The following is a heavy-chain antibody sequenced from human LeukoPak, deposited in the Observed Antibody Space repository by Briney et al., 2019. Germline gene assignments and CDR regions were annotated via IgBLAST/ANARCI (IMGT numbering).Heavy chain of an antibody. J-gene: IGHJ4*02. Sequence: SETLSLTCTVSGGSISSGGYYWSWIRQPPGKGLEWIGSIYYSGSTYYNPSLKSRVTISVDTSKNQFSLKLSSVTAADAAVYYCARGGIAVAGRRYFDYWGQGTLVTVSS. CDR3: ARGGIAVAGRRYFDY. D-gene: IGHD6-19*01. V-gene: IGHV4-39*07. CDR2: IYYSGST. CDR1: GGSISSGGYY.